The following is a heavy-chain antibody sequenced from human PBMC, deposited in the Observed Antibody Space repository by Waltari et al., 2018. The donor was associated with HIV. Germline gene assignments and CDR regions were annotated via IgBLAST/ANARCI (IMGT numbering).Heavy chain of an antibody. CDR1: GSTFSNAW. CDR2: IKSKSDGGTT. Sequence: EVQLVESGGGLVKPGGALRLSCAASGSTFSNAWLSWVRQAPGKGLEWVGRIKSKSDGGTTYAAPVKGRFIISRNDSKNMLYLQMKSLKTEDTAVYYCRTSSDYGDPPVDYWGQGTLVTVSS. CDR3: RTSSDYGDPPVDY. J-gene: IGHJ4*02. V-gene: IGHV3-15*01. D-gene: IGHD4-17*01.